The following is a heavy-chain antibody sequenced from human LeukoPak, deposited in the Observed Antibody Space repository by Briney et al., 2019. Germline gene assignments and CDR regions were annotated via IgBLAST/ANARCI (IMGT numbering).Heavy chain of an antibody. CDR2: MYCTGNT. V-gene: IGHV4-30-4*07. CDR3: ARVLAAAGNNWFDP. J-gene: IGHJ5*02. D-gene: IGHD6-13*01. CDR1: GGSISSGGYS. Sequence: SQTLSLTCAVSGGSISSGGYSWSWIRQPPGKGLEWIAYMYCTGNTYYNPSLKSRVTISVDTSKNQFSLKLSSVTAADTAMYYCARVLAAAGNNWFDPWGQGTLVTVSS.